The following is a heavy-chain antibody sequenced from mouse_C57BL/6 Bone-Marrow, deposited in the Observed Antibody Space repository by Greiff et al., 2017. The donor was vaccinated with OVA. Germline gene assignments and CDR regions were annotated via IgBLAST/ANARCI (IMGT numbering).Heavy chain of an antibody. CDR1: GYAFSSSW. CDR2: IYPGDGDT. D-gene: IGHD2-5*01. J-gene: IGHJ2*01. Sequence: VKVVESGPELVKPGASVKISCKASGYAFSSSWMNWVKQRPGKGLEWIGRIYPGDGDTNYNGKFKGKATLTADKSSSTAYMQLSSLTSEDSAVYFCARSYYSNYVGYWGQGTTLTVSS. CDR3: ARSYYSNYVGY. V-gene: IGHV1-82*01.